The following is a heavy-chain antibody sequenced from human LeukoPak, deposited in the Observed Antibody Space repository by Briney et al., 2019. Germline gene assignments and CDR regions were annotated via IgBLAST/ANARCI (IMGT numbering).Heavy chain of an antibody. V-gene: IGHV4-61*02. CDR3: AAVADTADYYGMDV. CDR2: IYTSGNT. J-gene: IGHJ6*02. Sequence: PSETLSLTCTVSGGSISSGSYYWSWIRQPAGKTLEWIGRIYTSGNTNYNPSLKRRVTISVDTSKNQFSLELSSVTVADTAVYYCAAVADTADYYGMDVWGQGTTVTVSS. D-gene: IGHD6-19*01. CDR1: GGSISSGSYY.